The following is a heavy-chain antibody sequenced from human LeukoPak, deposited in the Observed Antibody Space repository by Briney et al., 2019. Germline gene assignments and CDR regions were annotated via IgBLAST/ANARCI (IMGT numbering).Heavy chain of an antibody. CDR3: ARYAGGGFYMDV. D-gene: IGHD3-16*01. J-gene: IGHJ6*03. Sequence: SETLSLTCTVSGDSISSYYWSWIRQPPGKGLEWIGYIYYSGNINYNPSLKSRVTMSVDTSKNQFSLKLSSVTAADTAAYYCARYAGGGFYMDVWGKGTTDTISS. CDR2: IYYSGNI. V-gene: IGHV4-59*01. CDR1: GDSISSYY.